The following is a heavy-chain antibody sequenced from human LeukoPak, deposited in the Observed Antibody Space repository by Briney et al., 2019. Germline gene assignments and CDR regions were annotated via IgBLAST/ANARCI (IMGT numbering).Heavy chain of an antibody. CDR3: ARRVAFGEYFEY. CDR1: GFTFSSYW. J-gene: IGHJ4*02. D-gene: IGHD3-10*01. Sequence: GGSLRLSCAASGFTFSSYWMSWVRQAPGKGLEWVAHIKHDGSEKYYVDSVKGRFTISRDNAENSLYLQMNSLRVEDTAVYYCARRVAFGEYFEYWGQGTLVTVSS. CDR2: IKHDGSEK. V-gene: IGHV3-7*03.